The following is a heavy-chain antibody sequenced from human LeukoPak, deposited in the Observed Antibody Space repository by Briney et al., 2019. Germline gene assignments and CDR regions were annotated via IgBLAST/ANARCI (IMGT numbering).Heavy chain of an antibody. Sequence: GGSLRLSCAASGFTFSSYGMHWVRQAPGKGLEWVAFIRDEGSNKYYADSVKGRFTIYRDNSKNTLYLQMNSLRAEDTAVYYCAKDYAPPRYWGQGTLVTVSS. CDR2: IRDEGSNK. CDR3: AKDYAPPRY. D-gene: IGHD4-17*01. CDR1: GFTFSSYG. V-gene: IGHV3-30*02. J-gene: IGHJ4*02.